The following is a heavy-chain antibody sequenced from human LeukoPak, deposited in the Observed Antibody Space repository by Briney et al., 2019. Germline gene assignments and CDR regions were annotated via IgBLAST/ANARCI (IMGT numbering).Heavy chain of an antibody. CDR3: ARGGWELLIFDY. CDR2: IIPIFGTA. CDR1: GGTFSSYA. J-gene: IGHJ4*02. Sequence: ASVKVSCKASGGTFSSYAISWVRQAPGQGLEWMGGIIPIFGTANYAQKFQGRVTITADKSTSTAYMELSSLRSEDTAVYYCARGGWELLIFDYWGQGTLVTVSS. V-gene: IGHV1-69*06. D-gene: IGHD1-26*01.